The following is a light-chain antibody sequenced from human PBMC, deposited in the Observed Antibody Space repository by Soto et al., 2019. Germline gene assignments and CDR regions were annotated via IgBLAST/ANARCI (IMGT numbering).Light chain of an antibody. J-gene: IGKJ3*01. Sequence: EIVLTQSPGTLSLSPGERATLSCRASQSVSGSYLAWYQQKPGQAPRLLIYSASSRATGIPDRFSGSGSGTGFTLAIRRLEPEDFAGYYCQQYGGSPLFTFGPGTKVDI. CDR2: SAS. V-gene: IGKV3-20*01. CDR1: QSVSGSY. CDR3: QQYGGSPLFT.